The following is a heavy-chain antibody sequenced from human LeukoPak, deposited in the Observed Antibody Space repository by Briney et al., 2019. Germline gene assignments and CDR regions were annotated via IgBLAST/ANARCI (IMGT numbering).Heavy chain of an antibody. D-gene: IGHD2-2*01. V-gene: IGHV7-4-1*02. Sequence: ASVKVSCKASGYTFTSYAMNWVRQAPGQGLEWMGWINTNTGNPTYAQGFTGRFVFSLDTSVSTAYLQISSLKAEDTAVYYCAREGCSSTSCYVGLNWFDPWGQGTLVTVSS. CDR1: GYTFTSYA. CDR3: AREGCSSTSCYVGLNWFDP. J-gene: IGHJ5*02. CDR2: INTNTGNP.